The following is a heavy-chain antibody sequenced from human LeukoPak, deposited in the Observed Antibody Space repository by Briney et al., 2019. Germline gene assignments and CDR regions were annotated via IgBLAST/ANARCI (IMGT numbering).Heavy chain of an antibody. CDR1: GFTFSSYG. Sequence: GGTLRLSCAASGFTFSSYGMSWVRQAPGKGLEWVSAISGSGGSTYYADSVKGRFTISRDNSKNTLYLQMNSLRAEDTAVYYCAKCPVTTDWFDPWGQGTLVTVSS. J-gene: IGHJ5*02. CDR3: AKCPVTTDWFDP. V-gene: IGHV3-23*01. CDR2: ISGSGGST. D-gene: IGHD4-17*01.